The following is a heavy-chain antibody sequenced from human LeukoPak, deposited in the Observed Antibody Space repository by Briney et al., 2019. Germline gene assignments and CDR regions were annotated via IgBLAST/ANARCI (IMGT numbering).Heavy chain of an antibody. CDR3: ARVPPKKWLLLRHGAFDI. CDR1: GYTFTSYG. D-gene: IGHD3-3*01. V-gene: IGHV1-18*01. J-gene: IGHJ3*02. Sequence: GASVKVSCKASGYTFTSYGISWVRQAPGQGLEWMGWISAYNGNTNYAQKLQGRVTMTTDTSTSTAYMELRSLRSDDTAVYYCARVPPKKWLLLRHGAFDIWGQGTMVTVSS. CDR2: ISAYNGNT.